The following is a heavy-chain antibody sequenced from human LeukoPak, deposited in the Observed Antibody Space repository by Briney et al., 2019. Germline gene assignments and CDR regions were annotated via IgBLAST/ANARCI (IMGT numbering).Heavy chain of an antibody. CDR1: GFTFRNYW. Sequence: GGSLRLSCAASGFTFRNYWMSWVRQAPGKGLEWVASIKQDGSEKYYVDSVKGRLSISRDNAKNSLFLQINCLRAEDTAVYYCAIPNDYWGQGTLVTVSS. CDR2: IKQDGSEK. CDR3: AIPNDY. V-gene: IGHV3-7*01. J-gene: IGHJ4*02.